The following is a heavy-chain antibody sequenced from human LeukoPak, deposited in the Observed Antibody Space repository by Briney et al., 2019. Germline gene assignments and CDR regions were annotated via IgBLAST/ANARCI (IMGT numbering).Heavy chain of an antibody. CDR3: ARVGYSYGPHYFDY. Sequence: GGSLRLSCAASGFTFSSYWMHWVRQAPGKGLVWVSRINSDGSSTSYADSVKGRFTISRDNAKNTLYLQVNSLRAEDTAVYYCARVGYSYGPHYFDYWGQGTLVTVSS. J-gene: IGHJ4*02. V-gene: IGHV3-74*01. CDR1: GFTFSSYW. D-gene: IGHD5-18*01. CDR2: INSDGSST.